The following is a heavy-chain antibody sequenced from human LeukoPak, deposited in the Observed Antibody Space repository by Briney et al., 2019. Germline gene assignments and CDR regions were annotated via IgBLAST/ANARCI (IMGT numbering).Heavy chain of an antibody. Sequence: GGSLRLSCAASGFTFSSYPMHWVRQAPGKRLEWVAAILAGGNSKYYADSVRGRLTISRDNSKNSLYMQMDSLRDEDTAVYYCARETMERIFAFDVWGQGTMVAVSS. CDR1: GFTFSSYP. V-gene: IGHV3-30-3*01. CDR2: ILAGGNSK. CDR3: ARETMERIFAFDV. D-gene: IGHD2/OR15-2a*01. J-gene: IGHJ3*01.